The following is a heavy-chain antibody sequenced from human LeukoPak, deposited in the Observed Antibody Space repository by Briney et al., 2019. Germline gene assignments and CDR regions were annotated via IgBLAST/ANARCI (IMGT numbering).Heavy chain of an antibody. CDR1: GFTFSSYA. CDR3: AKVAGDILTGYYNDLGY. V-gene: IGHV3-23*01. CDR2: ISGSGGST. Sequence: PGGSLRLSCAASGFTFSSYAMSWVRQAPGKGLEWVSAISGSGGSTYYADSVKGRFTISRDNSKNTLYLQMNSLRAEDTAVYSCAKVAGDILTGYYNDLGYWGQGTLVTVSS. J-gene: IGHJ4*02. D-gene: IGHD3-9*01.